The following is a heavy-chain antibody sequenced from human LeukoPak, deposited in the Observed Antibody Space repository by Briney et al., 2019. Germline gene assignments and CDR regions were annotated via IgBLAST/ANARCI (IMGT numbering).Heavy chain of an antibody. CDR3: ARPGIAAAGTEGDWFDP. D-gene: IGHD6-13*01. Sequence: ASVKVSCKASGYTFTSYYMHWVRQAPGQGLEWMGGIIPIFGTANYAQKFQGRVTITADESTSTAYMELSSLRSEDTAVYYCARPGIAAAGTEGDWFDPWGQGTLVTVSS. CDR2: IIPIFGTA. CDR1: GYTFTSYY. J-gene: IGHJ5*02. V-gene: IGHV1-69*13.